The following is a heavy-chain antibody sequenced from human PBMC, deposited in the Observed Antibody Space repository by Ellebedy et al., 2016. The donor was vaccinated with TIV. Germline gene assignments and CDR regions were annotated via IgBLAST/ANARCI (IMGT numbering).Heavy chain of an antibody. CDR3: ARHLAYSSGWYCDY. D-gene: IGHD6-19*01. V-gene: IGHV3-13*01. Sequence: GESLKISCAASGFTFSSYDMHWVRQPTGKGLEWVSTIGTGGDTYYPPSVKGRFTISRENAKDSLHLQMNSLRAEDTALYYCARHLAYSSGWYCDYWGQGTLVTVSS. CDR2: IGTGGDT. J-gene: IGHJ4*02. CDR1: GFTFSSYD.